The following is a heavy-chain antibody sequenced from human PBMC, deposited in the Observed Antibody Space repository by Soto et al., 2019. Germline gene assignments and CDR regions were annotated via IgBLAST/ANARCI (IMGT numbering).Heavy chain of an antibody. Sequence: EVQLVESGGGLVQPGRSLRLTCAASGFTFDDHAMHWVRQAPGRGLEWVSGISWNSGKQAYADSVKGRFTISRDNAKNTQYMQLSSLRVKDTTLYYSARDDGAILECSGYDLNYWGQGTLVTVSS. CDR2: ISWNSGKQ. D-gene: IGHD5-12*01. J-gene: IGHJ4*02. CDR3: ARDDGAILECSGYDLNY. CDR1: GFTFDDHA. V-gene: IGHV3-9*01.